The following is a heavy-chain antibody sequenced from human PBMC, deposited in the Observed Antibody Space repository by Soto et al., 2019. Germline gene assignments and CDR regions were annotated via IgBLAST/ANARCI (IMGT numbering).Heavy chain of an antibody. J-gene: IGHJ6*03. CDR1: GGSISSYY. Sequence: QVQLQESGPGLVKPSETLSLTCTVSGGSISSYYWSWIRQPPGKGLEWIGYIYYSGSTNYNPSLMSRVTKSVDTSKIQFALKLSSVHAADTAVYYCATRAADYDFWSGYYSYYYYMDVWGKGTTVTVSS. CDR2: IYYSGST. V-gene: IGHV4-59*08. D-gene: IGHD3-3*01. CDR3: ATRAADYDFWSGYYSYYYYMDV.